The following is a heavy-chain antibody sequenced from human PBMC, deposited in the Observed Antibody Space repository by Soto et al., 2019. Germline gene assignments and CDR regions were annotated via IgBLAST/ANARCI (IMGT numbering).Heavy chain of an antibody. J-gene: IGHJ4*02. Sequence: ASVKVSFKASGYTFTSYDINWVRQATGQGLEWMGWMNPNSGNTGYAQKFQGRVTMTRNTSISTAYMELSSLRSEDTAVYYCARAHTDCSSTSCYLPDYWGQGTLVTVSS. D-gene: IGHD2-2*01. V-gene: IGHV1-8*01. CDR1: GYTFTSYD. CDR2: MNPNSGNT. CDR3: ARAHTDCSSTSCYLPDY.